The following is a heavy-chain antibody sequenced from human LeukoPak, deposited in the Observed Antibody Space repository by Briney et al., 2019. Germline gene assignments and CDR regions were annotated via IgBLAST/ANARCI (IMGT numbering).Heavy chain of an antibody. CDR1: GYTFTSYG. CDR2: ISAYNGNT. Sequence: ASVKVSCKASGYTFTSYGISRVRRAPGQGLEWMGWISAYNGNTNYAQKLQGRVTMTTDTSTSTAYMELRSLRSDDTAVYYCARAPDSSGYYLGPGFDYWGQGTLVTVSS. V-gene: IGHV1-18*01. D-gene: IGHD3-22*01. CDR3: ARAPDSSGYYLGPGFDY. J-gene: IGHJ4*02.